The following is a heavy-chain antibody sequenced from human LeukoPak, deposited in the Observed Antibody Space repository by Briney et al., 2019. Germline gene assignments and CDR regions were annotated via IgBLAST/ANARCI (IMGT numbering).Heavy chain of an antibody. CDR2: INAGNGNT. CDR1: GYTFTSYA. V-gene: IGHV1-3*01. J-gene: IGHJ6*02. CDR3: ARLATYDSSGYYALYYYYYYGMDV. Sequence: GASVTVSCKASGYTFTSYAMHWVRQAPGQRLEWMGWINAGNGNTKYSQKFQGRVTITRDTSASTAYMELSSLRSEDTAVYYCARLATYDSSGYYALYYYYYYGMDVWGQGTTVTVSS. D-gene: IGHD3-22*01.